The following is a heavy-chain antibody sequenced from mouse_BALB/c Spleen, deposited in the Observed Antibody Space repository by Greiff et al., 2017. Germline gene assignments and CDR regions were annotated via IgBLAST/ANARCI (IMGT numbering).Heavy chain of an antibody. Sequence: EVQGVESGGGLVKPGGSLKLSCAASGFTFSSYTMSWVRQTPEKRLEWVATISSGGSYTYYPDSVKGRFTISRDNAKNTLYLQMSSLKSEDTAMYYCTRAYDNDRKWYIDVWGEGTTVTVSS. V-gene: IGHV5-6-4*01. CDR2: ISSGGSYT. J-gene: IGHJ1*01. CDR3: TRAYDNDRKWYIDV. CDR1: GFTFSSYT. D-gene: IGHD2-4*01.